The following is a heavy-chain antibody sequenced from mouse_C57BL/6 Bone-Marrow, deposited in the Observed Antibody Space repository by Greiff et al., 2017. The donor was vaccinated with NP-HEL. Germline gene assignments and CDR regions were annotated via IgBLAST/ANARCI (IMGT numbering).Heavy chain of an antibody. V-gene: IGHV2-2*01. CDR3: ARNRITTGFDY. Sequence: VKLMESGPGLVQPSQSLSITCTVSGFSLTSYGVHWVRQSPGKGLEWLGVIWSGGSTDYNAAFISRLSISKDNSKSQVFFKMNSLQADDTAIYYCARNRITTGFDYWGQGTTLTVSS. CDR2: IWSGGST. D-gene: IGHD1-1*01. CDR1: GFSLTSYG. J-gene: IGHJ2*01.